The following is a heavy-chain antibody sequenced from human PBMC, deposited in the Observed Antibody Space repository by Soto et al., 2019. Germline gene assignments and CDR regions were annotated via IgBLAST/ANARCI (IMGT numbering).Heavy chain of an antibody. J-gene: IGHJ4*02. CDR3: ARAVGRGYSYGGYFDY. V-gene: IGHV4-31*03. CDR2: IYYSGST. CDR1: GGSISSGGYY. D-gene: IGHD5-18*01. Sequence: QVQLQESGPGLVKPSQTLSLTCTVSGGSISSGGYYWSWIRQHPGKGLEWIGYIYYSGSTYYNPSLMIRVTISVDPSKNQFSLKLSSVTAADTAVYYCARAVGRGYSYGGYFDYWGQGTLVTVSS.